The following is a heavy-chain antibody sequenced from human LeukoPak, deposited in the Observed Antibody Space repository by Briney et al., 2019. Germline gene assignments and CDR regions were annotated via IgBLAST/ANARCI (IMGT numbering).Heavy chain of an antibody. CDR2: IYYSGST. J-gene: IGHJ4*02. V-gene: IGHV4-39*07. CDR3: ASSGGYYDSSGSGYFDY. D-gene: IGHD3-22*01. CDR1: GGSISSSSYY. Sequence: SETLSLTCTVSGGSISSSSYYWGWIRQPPGKGLEWTGSIYYSGSTYYNPSLKSRVTISVDTSKNQFSLKLSSVTAADTAVYYCASSGGYYDSSGSGYFDYWGQGTLVTVSS.